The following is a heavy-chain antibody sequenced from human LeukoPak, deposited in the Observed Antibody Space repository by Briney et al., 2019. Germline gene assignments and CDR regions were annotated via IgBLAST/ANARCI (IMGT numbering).Heavy chain of an antibody. D-gene: IGHD6-13*01. CDR1: GFTFSSYS. J-gene: IGHJ4*02. CDR3: ARDPPGIAAAGTYYFDY. Sequence: PGGSLRLSCAASGFTFSSYSMNWVRQAPGKGLEWVSYISSSSSTIYYADSVKGRFTISRDNAKNSLYLQMNSLRAEDTAVYYCARDPPGIAAAGTYYFDYWGQGTLVTVSS. CDR2: ISSSSSTI. V-gene: IGHV3-48*01.